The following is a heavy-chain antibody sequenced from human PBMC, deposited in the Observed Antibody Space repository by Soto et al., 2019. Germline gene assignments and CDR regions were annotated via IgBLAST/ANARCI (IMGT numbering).Heavy chain of an antibody. Sequence: SGGSLRLSCAASGFTFSSYAMSWVRQAPGKGLEWVSAISGSGGSTYYADSVKGRFTISRDNSKNTLYLQMNSLRAEDTAVYYCAKMGYCSGGSCYPAHRMDVWGQGTTVTVSS. D-gene: IGHD2-15*01. V-gene: IGHV3-23*01. CDR1: GFTFSSYA. CDR2: ISGSGGST. J-gene: IGHJ6*02. CDR3: AKMGYCSGGSCYPAHRMDV.